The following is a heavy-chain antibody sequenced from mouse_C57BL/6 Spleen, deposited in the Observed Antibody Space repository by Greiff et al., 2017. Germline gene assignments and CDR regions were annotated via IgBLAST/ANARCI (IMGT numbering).Heavy chain of an antibody. D-gene: IGHD4-1*01. CDR3: ARGNWDDGYFDV. J-gene: IGHJ1*03. Sequence: EVQLQESGPGLVKPSQSLSLTCSVTGYSITSGYYWNWIRQFPGNKLEWMGYISYDGSNNYNPSLKNRISITRDTSKNQFFLKLNSVTTEDTATYYCARGNWDDGYFDVWGTGTTVTVSS. CDR1: GYSITSGYY. V-gene: IGHV3-6*01. CDR2: ISYDGSN.